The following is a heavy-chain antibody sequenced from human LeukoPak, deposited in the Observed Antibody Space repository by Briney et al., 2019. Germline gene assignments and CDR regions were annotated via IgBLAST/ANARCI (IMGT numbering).Heavy chain of an antibody. J-gene: IGHJ5*02. CDR1: GITFSSYA. D-gene: IGHD3-10*01. CDR3: VKDLIRDKWFGES. CDR2: IRFEGTEK. V-gene: IGHV3-30-3*02. Sequence: GGSLRLSCAASGITFSSYAMHWVRQAPGKGLEWVAFIRFEGTEKYYADSLEGRFTISRDNSKNTLYLQMNSLRREDTAMYYCVKDLIRDKWFGESWGQGTLVTVSS.